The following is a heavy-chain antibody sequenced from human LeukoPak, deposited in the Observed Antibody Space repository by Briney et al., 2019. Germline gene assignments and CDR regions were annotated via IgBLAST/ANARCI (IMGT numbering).Heavy chain of an antibody. CDR2: INAGNGNT. CDR1: GYTFTSYA. D-gene: IGHD6-13*01. J-gene: IGHJ4*02. V-gene: IGHV1-3*01. Sequence: ASVKVSCKASGYTFTSYAMHWVRQAPGQRLEWMGWINAGNGNTKYSQKFQGRVSITRDTSASTAYMELSSLRSEDTAVYYCATPGDGQQLVPAYWGQGTLVTVSS. CDR3: ATPGDGQQLVPAY.